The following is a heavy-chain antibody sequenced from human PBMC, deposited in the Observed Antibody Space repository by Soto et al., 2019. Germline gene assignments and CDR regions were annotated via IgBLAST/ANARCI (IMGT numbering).Heavy chain of an antibody. D-gene: IGHD1-26*01. Sequence: QVQLQQWGAGLLKPSETLSLTCAVYGGSFSGYYWSWIRQPPGKGLEWIGEINHRGSTNYNPSLNIRVTISVDTSKNQFSLKLSSVTAADTAVYYCARGYLRGASPEGSDWGQGTLVTVSS. J-gene: IGHJ4*02. CDR2: INHRGST. CDR3: ARGYLRGASPEGSD. V-gene: IGHV4-34*01. CDR1: GGSFSGYY.